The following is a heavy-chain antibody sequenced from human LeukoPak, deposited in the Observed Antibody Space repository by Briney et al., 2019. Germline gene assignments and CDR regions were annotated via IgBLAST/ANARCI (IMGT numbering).Heavy chain of an antibody. D-gene: IGHD3-22*01. CDR3: ARGLRHYDSSGYYYY. J-gene: IGHJ4*02. CDR2: IYYSGST. CDR1: GDSISSSSYY. V-gene: IGHV4-39*01. Sequence: PSETLSLTCTVSGDSISSSSYYWGWLRQPPGKGLEWIGSIYYSGSTYYNPSLKSRVTISVDTSKNQSSLKLSSVTAADTAVYYCARGLRHYDSSGYYYYWGQGTLVTVSS.